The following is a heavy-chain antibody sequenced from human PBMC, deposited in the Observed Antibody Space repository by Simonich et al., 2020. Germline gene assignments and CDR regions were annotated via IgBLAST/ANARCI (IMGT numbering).Heavy chain of an antibody. V-gene: IGHV4-39*01. CDR2: IYNSGGT. CDR3: ARQRVLMVYAIDY. CDR1: GGSISSSSYY. J-gene: IGHJ4*02. D-gene: IGHD2-8*01. Sequence: QLQLQESGPGLVKPSETLSLTCTVSGGSISSSSYYWGWIRQPPGKGLEWIGSIYNSGGTYYNPSLKSRVTISVDTSKNQFSLKLSSVTAADTAVYYCARQRVLMVYAIDYWGQGTLVTVSS.